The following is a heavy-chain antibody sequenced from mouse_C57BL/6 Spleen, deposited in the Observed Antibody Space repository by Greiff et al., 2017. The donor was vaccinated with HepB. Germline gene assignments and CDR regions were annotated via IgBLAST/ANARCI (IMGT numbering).Heavy chain of an antibody. J-gene: IGHJ4*01. CDR1: GYTFTSYW. CDR3: ARGEYGNYGNYAMDY. D-gene: IGHD2-1*01. V-gene: IGHV1-61*01. CDR2: IYPSDSET. Sequence: QVQLQQPGAELVRPGSSVKLSCKASGYTFTSYWMDWVKQRPGQGLEWIGNIYPSDSETHYNQKFKDKATLTVDKSSSTAYMQLSSLTSEDSAVYYCARGEYGNYGNYAMDYWGQGTSVTVSS.